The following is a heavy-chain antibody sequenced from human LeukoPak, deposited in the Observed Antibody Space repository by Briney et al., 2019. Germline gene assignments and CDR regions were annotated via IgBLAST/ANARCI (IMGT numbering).Heavy chain of an antibody. J-gene: IGHJ4*02. D-gene: IGHD3-3*01. CDR1: GYIFTTYY. Sequence: ASVKVSCKTSGYIFTTYYMHWVRQAPGQGLEWMGTIYPSGVTTTYAQNFQGRVTMTRDTSISTAYMELSRLRSDDTAVYYCARGYDFWSGYRPDYWGQGTLVTVSS. CDR2: IYPSGVTT. CDR3: ARGYDFWSGYRPDY. V-gene: IGHV1-46*01.